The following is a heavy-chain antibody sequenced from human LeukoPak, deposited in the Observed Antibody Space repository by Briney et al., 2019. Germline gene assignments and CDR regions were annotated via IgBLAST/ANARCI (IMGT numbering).Heavy chain of an antibody. CDR1: GYTFTGYY. CDR3: ASHYDILTGYHTDHDAFDI. CDR2: INPNSGGT. Sequence: GASAKVSCKASGYTFTGYYMHWVRQAPGQGLEWMVWINPNSGGTKYAQKFQGRVTMTRDTSISAAYMELSRLRSDDTAVYYCASHYDILTGYHTDHDAFDIWGQGTMVTVSS. V-gene: IGHV1-2*02. J-gene: IGHJ3*02. D-gene: IGHD3-9*01.